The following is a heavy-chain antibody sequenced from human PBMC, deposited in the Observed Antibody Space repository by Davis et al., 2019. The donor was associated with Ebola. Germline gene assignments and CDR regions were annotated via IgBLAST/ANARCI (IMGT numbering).Heavy chain of an antibody. CDR3: ARDSRGYSYGYLSHYYYMDV. CDR2: LTGSSTTT. CDR1: GFTFSAYS. V-gene: IGHV3-48*01. D-gene: IGHD5-18*01. J-gene: IGHJ6*03. Sequence: GESLKISCAASGFTFSAYSMNWVRQAPGEGLQWVSYLTGSSTTTYYADSVKGRFTISRDNAKNSLYLQMNSLRAEDTAVYYCARDSRGYSYGYLSHYYYMDVWGKGTTVTVSS.